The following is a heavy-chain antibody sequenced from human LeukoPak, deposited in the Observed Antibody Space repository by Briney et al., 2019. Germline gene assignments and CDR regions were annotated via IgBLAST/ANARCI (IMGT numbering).Heavy chain of an antibody. V-gene: IGHV4-59*08. D-gene: IGHD3-10*01. Sequence: SETLSLTCTVSGGSISSNYWSLIRQPPGKGLEWIGYIYYSGSTNYNPSLKSRVTISVDTSKNQFSLKLSSVTAADTAVYYCARGGMVRGITRYYFDYWGQGALVTVSS. J-gene: IGHJ4*02. CDR2: IYYSGST. CDR1: GGSISSNY. CDR3: ARGGMVRGITRYYFDY.